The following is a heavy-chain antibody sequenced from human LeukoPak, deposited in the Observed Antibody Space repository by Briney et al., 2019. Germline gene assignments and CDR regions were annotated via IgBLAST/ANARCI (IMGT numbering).Heavy chain of an antibody. CDR2: IYYSGST. J-gene: IGHJ3*02. CDR1: GGSFSGYY. CDR3: ASHDYDRDAFDI. V-gene: IGHV4-59*08. Sequence: KSSETLSLTCAVYGGSFSGYYWSWIRQPPGRGLEWIGYIYYSGSTNYNPSLKSRVTISVDTSKNQFSLKLSSVTAADTAVYYCASHDYDRDAFDIWGQGTMVTVSS. D-gene: IGHD3-9*01.